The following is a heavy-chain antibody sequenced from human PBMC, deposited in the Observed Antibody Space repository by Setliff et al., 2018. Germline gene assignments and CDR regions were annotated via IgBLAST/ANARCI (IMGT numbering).Heavy chain of an antibody. CDR3: AKGFDYGSGICDY. CDR2: ITSGNI. CDR1: GFTFSNYG. Sequence: GSLRLSCVTSGFTFSNYGMTWVRRAPGKGLEWISYITSGNIFYADSVKGRFTISRDSAKNSLYLQMNSLRAEDTAVYYCAKGFDYGSGICDYWGQGTPVTVSS. J-gene: IGHJ4*02. D-gene: IGHD3-10*01. V-gene: IGHV3-21*05.